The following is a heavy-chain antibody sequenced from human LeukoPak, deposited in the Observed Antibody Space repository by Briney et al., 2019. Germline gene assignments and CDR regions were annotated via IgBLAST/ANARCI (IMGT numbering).Heavy chain of an antibody. V-gene: IGHV3-33*01. J-gene: IGHJ4*02. CDR3: VRVPSNSGWAFDY. D-gene: IGHD6-19*01. CDR2: IWYNGKNK. Sequence: GRSLRLSCAASGFTFSTYAMHWVRQAPGKGLEWVEMIWYNGKNKHYADSVKGRFTIFRDNSKNTLDLQMNSMRADDTAVYYCVRVPSNSGWAFDYWGQGTLVTVSS. CDR1: GFTFSTYA.